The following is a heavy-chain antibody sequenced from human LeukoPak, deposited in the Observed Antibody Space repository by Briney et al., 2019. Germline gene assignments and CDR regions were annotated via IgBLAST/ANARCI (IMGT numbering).Heavy chain of an antibody. CDR1: GFTVSSNY. V-gene: IGHV3-53*01. D-gene: IGHD1-26*01. CDR2: IYSGGST. CDR3: ARGGSYLSAFDI. J-gene: IGHJ3*02. Sequence: GGSLRLSCAASGFTVSSNYMSWVRQAPGKGLEWVSIIYSGGSTFYADSVKGRFTISRDNSKNTLYLQMSSLRAEDTAVYYCARGGSYLSAFDIWGQGTMVTVSS.